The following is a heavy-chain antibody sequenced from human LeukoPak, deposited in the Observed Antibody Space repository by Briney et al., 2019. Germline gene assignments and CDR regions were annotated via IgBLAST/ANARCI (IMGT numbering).Heavy chain of an antibody. V-gene: IGHV3-74*01. CDR2: INSDRRTT. J-gene: IGHJ4*02. Sequence: GWSLRLSCAASGFTFSNYWMHWVRQAPGKGPGWVSRINSDRRTTSYADSVKGRFTISRDNGKNTLYLQMNSLRVEDTAVYYCARGSSTWHLDYWGQGTLVTVSS. CDR3: ARGSSTWHLDY. D-gene: IGHD6-13*01. CDR1: GFTFSNYW.